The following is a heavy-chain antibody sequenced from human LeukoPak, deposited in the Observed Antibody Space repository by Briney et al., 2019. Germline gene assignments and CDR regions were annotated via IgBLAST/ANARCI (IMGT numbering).Heavy chain of an antibody. CDR2: IVVGSGNT. Sequence: TSVKVSCKASGFTFTSSAMQWVRQARGQRLEWIGWIVVGSGNTNYAQKFQERVTITRDMSTSTAYMELSSLRSEDTAVYYCAADRNAADILTGLYYFDYWGQGTLVTVSS. D-gene: IGHD3-9*01. J-gene: IGHJ4*02. CDR1: GFTFTSSA. V-gene: IGHV1-58*02. CDR3: AADRNAADILTGLYYFDY.